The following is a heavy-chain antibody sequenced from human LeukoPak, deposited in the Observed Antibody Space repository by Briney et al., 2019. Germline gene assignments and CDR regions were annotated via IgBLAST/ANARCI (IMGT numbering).Heavy chain of an antibody. J-gene: IGHJ3*02. Sequence: GGSLRLSCAASGFTFSSYAMSWVRQAPGKGLEWVSAISGSGGATYYADSVKGRFTISRDNSKNTLSLQMNSLRAEDTAVYYCARELSCSGGSCYSRHAFDIWGQGTMVTVSS. D-gene: IGHD2-15*01. V-gene: IGHV3-23*01. CDR2: ISGSGGAT. CDR3: ARELSCSGGSCYSRHAFDI. CDR1: GFTFSSYA.